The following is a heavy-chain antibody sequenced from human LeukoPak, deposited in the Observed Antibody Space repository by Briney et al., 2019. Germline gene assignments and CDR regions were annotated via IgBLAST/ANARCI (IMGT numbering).Heavy chain of an antibody. CDR1: GFTFSSYA. CDR3: AKAPGIRGGATFYFDY. D-gene: IGHD1-26*01. CDR2: IGGSGGST. J-gene: IGHJ4*02. Sequence: GGSLRLSCAASGFTFSSYAMSWVRQAPGKGLEWVSAIGGSGGSTYYADSVKGRFTISRDNSKNTLYLQMNSLRAEDTAVYYCAKAPGIRGGATFYFDYWGQGTLVTVSS. V-gene: IGHV3-23*01.